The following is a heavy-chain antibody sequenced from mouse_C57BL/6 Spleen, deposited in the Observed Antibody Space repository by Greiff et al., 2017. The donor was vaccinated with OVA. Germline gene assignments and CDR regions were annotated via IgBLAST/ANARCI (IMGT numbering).Heavy chain of an antibody. CDR2: INPSNGGT. CDR1: GYTFTSYW. Sequence: QVQLQQPGTELVKPGASVKLSCKASGYTFTSYWMHWVKQRPGQGLEWIGNINPSNGGTNYNEKFKSKATLTVDKSSSTAYMQLSRLTSVESAVYACARSYYYYSMDYWGQGTSVTVSA. D-gene: IGHD1-1*01. V-gene: IGHV1-53*01. J-gene: IGHJ4*01. CDR3: ARSYYYYSMDY.